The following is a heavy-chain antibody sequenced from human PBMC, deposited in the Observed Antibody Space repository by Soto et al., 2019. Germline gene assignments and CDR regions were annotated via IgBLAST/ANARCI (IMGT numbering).Heavy chain of an antibody. CDR3: ARDSGYESAYYSYMDV. CDR2: IIPILGIA. J-gene: IGHJ6*03. Sequence: SVKVSCKASGGTFSSYTISSLRQAPRQGLEWMGRIIPILGIANYAQKFQGRVTITADKSTSTAYMELSSLRSEDTAVYYCARDSGYESAYYSYMDVWGKGTTVTVSS. D-gene: IGHD5-12*01. CDR1: GGTFSSYT. V-gene: IGHV1-69*04.